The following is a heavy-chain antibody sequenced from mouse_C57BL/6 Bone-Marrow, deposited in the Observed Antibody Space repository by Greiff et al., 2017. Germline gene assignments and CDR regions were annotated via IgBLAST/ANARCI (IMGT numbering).Heavy chain of an antibody. Sequence: VQLQQSGAELVKPGASVKMSCKASGYTFTTYPIEWMKQNHGKSLEWIGNFHPYNDDTKYNEKFKGKATLTVEKSSSTVYLELSRLTSDDSAVYDCARRGKKSYYAMDYWGQGTSVTVSS. CDR1: GYTFTTYP. V-gene: IGHV1-47*01. CDR3: ARRGKKSYYAMDY. CDR2: FHPYNDDT. J-gene: IGHJ4*01. D-gene: IGHD1-1*02.